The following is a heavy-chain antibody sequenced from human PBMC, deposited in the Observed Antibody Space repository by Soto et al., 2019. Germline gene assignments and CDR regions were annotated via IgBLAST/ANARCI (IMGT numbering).Heavy chain of an antibody. V-gene: IGHV1-69*06. D-gene: IGHD7-27*01. J-gene: IGHJ5*02. CDR3: ARVETLGWFDP. CDR1: GGTFSSYA. CDR2: IIPIFGTA. Sequence: GASVKVSCKASGGTFSSYAISRVRQAPGQGLEWMGGIIPIFGTANYAQKFQGRVTITADKSTSTAYMELSSLRSEDTAVYYCARVETLGWFDPWGQGTLVTVSS.